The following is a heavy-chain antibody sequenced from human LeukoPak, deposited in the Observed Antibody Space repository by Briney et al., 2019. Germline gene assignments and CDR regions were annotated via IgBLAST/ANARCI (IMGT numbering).Heavy chain of an antibody. Sequence: SETLSLTCAVYGGSFSGYYWSWIGQPPGKGLEWIGEIKHSGSTNYNPSLKSRVTISVDTSKRQFSLKLSSVTAADTAVYYCARGVGAAAGLPPFDYWGQGTLVTVSS. CDR1: GGSFSGYY. CDR2: IKHSGST. D-gene: IGHD6-13*01. J-gene: IGHJ4*02. CDR3: ARGVGAAAGLPPFDY. V-gene: IGHV4-34*01.